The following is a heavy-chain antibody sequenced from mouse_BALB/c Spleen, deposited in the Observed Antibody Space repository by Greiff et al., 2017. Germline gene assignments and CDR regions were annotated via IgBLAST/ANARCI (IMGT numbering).Heavy chain of an antibody. CDR2: INPSTGYT. CDR3: ARDYDGYCHYFDY. J-gene: IGHJ2*01. D-gene: IGHD2-3*01. CDR1: GYTFTSYW. Sequence: QVQLQQSGAELAKPGASVKMSCKASGYTFTSYWMHWVKQRPGQGLEWIGYINPSTGYTEYNQKFKDKATLTADKSSSTAYMQLSSLTSEDSAVYYCARDYDGYCHYFDYWGQGTTLTVSS. V-gene: IGHV1-7*01.